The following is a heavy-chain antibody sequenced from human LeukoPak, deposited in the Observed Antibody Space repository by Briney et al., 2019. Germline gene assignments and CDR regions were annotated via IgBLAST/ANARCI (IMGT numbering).Heavy chain of an antibody. D-gene: IGHD5-12*01. Sequence: SGGSLRLSCAASGFTFSSYGMSWVRQAPGKGLEWVSAISGSGGSTYYADSVKGRFTISRDNSKNTLYLQMNSLRAEDTAVYYCAHILADSLFDYWGQGTLVTVSS. J-gene: IGHJ4*02. V-gene: IGHV3-23*01. CDR3: AHILADSLFDY. CDR2: ISGSGGST. CDR1: GFTFSSYG.